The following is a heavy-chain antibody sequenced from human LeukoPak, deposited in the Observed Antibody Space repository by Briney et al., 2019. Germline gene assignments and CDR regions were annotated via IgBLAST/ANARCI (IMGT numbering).Heavy chain of an antibody. CDR3: ARLVSSIVAADSYDY. Sequence: PGGSLRLSCAASGFTFSDYYMYWIRQAPGKGLEWVSYISNSGGTTYYRDSVKGRFTISRDNARNSLYLQMNSLTAEDTAVYYCARLVSSIVAADSYDYWGQGTLVTVSS. D-gene: IGHD6-13*01. J-gene: IGHJ4*02. V-gene: IGHV3-11*01. CDR1: GFTFSDYY. CDR2: ISNSGGTT.